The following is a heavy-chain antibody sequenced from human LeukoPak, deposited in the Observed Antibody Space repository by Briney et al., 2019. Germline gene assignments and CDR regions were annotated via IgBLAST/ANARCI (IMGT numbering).Heavy chain of an antibody. J-gene: IGHJ1*01. Sequence: GGSLRLSCAASGFTFSSYSMNWVRQAPGKGLEWVSSISSSSSYIYYADSVKGRFTISRDNSKNTLYLQMNSLRAEDTAVYYCARDLTGDCYFQHWGQGTLVTVSS. CDR2: ISSSSSYI. CDR1: GFTFSSYS. V-gene: IGHV3-21*01. CDR3: ARDLTGDCYFQH. D-gene: IGHD2-21*02.